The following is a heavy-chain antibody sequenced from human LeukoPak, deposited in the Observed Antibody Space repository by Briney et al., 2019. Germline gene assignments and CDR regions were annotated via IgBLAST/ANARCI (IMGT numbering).Heavy chain of an antibody. D-gene: IGHD1-7*01. CDR2: ITSSSSYI. Sequence: GGSLRLSCAASGFTFRTYSMNWVRQAPGKGLEWVSSITSSSSYIHYADSVKGPFTISRDNAKNSLFLQMNSLRAEDTAVYYCTTLNWNYGQNGYWGQGTLVTVSS. CDR3: TTLNWNYGQNGY. V-gene: IGHV3-21*04. CDR1: GFTFRTYS. J-gene: IGHJ4*02.